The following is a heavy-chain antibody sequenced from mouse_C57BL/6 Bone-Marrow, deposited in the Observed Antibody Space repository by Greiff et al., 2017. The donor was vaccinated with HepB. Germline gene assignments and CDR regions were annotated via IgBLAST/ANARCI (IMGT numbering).Heavy chain of an antibody. V-gene: IGHV6-6*01. CDR2: IRNKANNHAT. Sequence: EVQLVESGGGLVQPGGSMKLSCAASGFTFSDAWMDWVRQSPEKGLEWVAEIRNKANNHATYYAESVKGRLTISRDDSKSSVYLQMNSLRAEDTGIYYCTGERTVTGFAYWGQGTLVTVSA. CDR3: TGERTVTGFAY. J-gene: IGHJ3*01. D-gene: IGHD1-1*01. CDR1: GFTFSDAW.